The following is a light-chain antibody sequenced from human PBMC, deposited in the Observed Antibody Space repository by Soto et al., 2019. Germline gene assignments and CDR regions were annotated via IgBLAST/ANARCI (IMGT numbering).Light chain of an antibody. CDR3: QQYNDWPRT. CDR1: QSVGTN. J-gene: IGKJ1*01. V-gene: IGKV3D-15*01. CDR2: GAS. Sequence: EIVMTQSPDTLSVSPGERATLSCRASQSVGTNLAWYQQKPGQAPRLLIYGASVRATGIPATFSGSGSGTEFTLTISGLQSEDFAVYYCQQYNDWPRTFGQGTKVEI.